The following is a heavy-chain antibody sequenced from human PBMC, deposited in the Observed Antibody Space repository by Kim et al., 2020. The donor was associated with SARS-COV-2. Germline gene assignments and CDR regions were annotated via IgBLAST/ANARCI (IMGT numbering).Heavy chain of an antibody. CDR2: ISSIRDNT. CDR3: AKLKEGGVDNFGALEY. CDR1: GSTLRSYA. J-gene: IGHJ1*01. Sequence: GGSLRLSCAASGSTLRSYAMSWVRQAPGKGLEWVSAISSIRDNTYYADSVKGRFTISRDSSKSTLYLQMNSLRAEDTAVYYCAKLKEGGVDNFGALEY. V-gene: IGHV3-23*01. D-gene: IGHD2-21*01.